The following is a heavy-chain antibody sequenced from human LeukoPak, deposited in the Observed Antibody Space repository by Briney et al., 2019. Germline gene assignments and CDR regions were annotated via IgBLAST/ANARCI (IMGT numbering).Heavy chain of an antibody. CDR2: INTSVST. D-gene: IGHD6-13*01. J-gene: IGHJ4*02. CDR3: AREGYTSSWYSGYYYFDY. Sequence: SETLSLTCTVSGGSISSGSYFWTWIRQPAGKGLEWIGRINTSVSTNYNPSLKSRVTISVDTSKNQFSLKLSSVTAADTAVFYCAREGYTSSWYSGYYYFDYWGQGTLVTVSS. CDR1: GGSISSGSYF. V-gene: IGHV4-61*02.